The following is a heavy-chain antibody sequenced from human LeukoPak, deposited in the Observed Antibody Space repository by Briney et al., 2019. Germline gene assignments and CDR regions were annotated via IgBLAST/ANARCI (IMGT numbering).Heavy chain of an antibody. D-gene: IGHD3-22*01. CDR3: ARERKGYYDSSGYYGLTFDY. J-gene: IGHJ4*02. CDR1: GYTFTGYY. V-gene: IGHV1-2*02. CDR2: INPNSGGT. Sequence: ASLKVSCKASGYTFTGYYMHWVRQAPGQGLEWMGWINPNSGGTNYAQKFQGRVTMTRDTSISTAYMELSRLRSDDTAVYYCARERKGYYDSSGYYGLTFDYWGQGTLGTVSS.